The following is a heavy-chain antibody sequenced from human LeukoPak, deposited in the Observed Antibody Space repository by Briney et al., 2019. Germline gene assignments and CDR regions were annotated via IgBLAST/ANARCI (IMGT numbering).Heavy chain of an antibody. Sequence: GGSLRLSCAASGFTFSSYRVSWVRQAPGKGLEWVANIKQDGREKYYVDSVKGRFTISRDNAKDSLYLQMNSLRAEDTAVYYCARSPPYSGSSSDFDYWGQGTLVTVSS. J-gene: IGHJ4*02. D-gene: IGHD1-26*01. V-gene: IGHV3-7*01. CDR3: ARSPPYSGSSSDFDY. CDR2: IKQDGREK. CDR1: GFTFSSYR.